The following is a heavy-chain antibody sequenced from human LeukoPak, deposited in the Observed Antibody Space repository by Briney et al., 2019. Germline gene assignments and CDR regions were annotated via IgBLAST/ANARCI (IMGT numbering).Heavy chain of an antibody. CDR3: AREEQLVDSYYFDY. J-gene: IGHJ4*02. CDR2: IIPIFGTA. V-gene: IGHV1-69*13. CDR1: GGTFSSYA. D-gene: IGHD1-26*01. Sequence: SVKVSCKASGGTFSSYAISWVRQAPGQGLEWMGGIIPIFGTANYAQRFQGRVTITADESTSTAYMELSSLRSEDTAVYYCAREEQLVDSYYFDYWGQGTLVTVSS.